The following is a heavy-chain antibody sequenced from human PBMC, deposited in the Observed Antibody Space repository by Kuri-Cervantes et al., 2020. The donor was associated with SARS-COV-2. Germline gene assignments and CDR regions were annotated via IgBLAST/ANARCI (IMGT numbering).Heavy chain of an antibody. CDR1: GFTFSSYW. J-gene: IGHJ5*02. Sequence: GGSLRLSCAASGFTFSSYWMSWVRQAPGKGLEWVSYISSSGSTIYYADSVKGRFTISRDNAKNSLYLQMNSLRAEDTAVYYCASPPPAAGHNWFDPWGQGTLVTVSS. CDR2: ISSSGSTI. V-gene: IGHV3-48*04. D-gene: IGHD6-13*01. CDR3: ASPPPAAGHNWFDP.